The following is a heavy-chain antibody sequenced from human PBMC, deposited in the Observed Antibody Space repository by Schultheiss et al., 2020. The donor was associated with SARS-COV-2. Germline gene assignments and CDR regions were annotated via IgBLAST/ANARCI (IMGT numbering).Heavy chain of an antibody. J-gene: IGHJ1*01. V-gene: IGHV4-61*01. CDR1: GGSISSSSYY. Sequence: SETLSLTCTVSGGSISSSSYYWSWIRQPPGKGLEWIGYIYYSGSTYYNPSLKSRVTISVDTSKNQFSLKLSSVTAADTAVYYCARDATYGSGVIWGQGTLVTVSS. CDR2: IYYSGST. CDR3: ARDATYGSGVI. D-gene: IGHD3-10*01.